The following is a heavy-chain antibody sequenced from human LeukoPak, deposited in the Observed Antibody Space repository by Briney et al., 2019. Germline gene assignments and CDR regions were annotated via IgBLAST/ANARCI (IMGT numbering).Heavy chain of an antibody. V-gene: IGHV4-59*01. D-gene: IGHD5-18*01. CDR1: GGSISSYY. CDR2: IYYSGST. Sequence: SETLSLTCTVSGGSISSYYWSWIRQPPGKGLEWIGYIYYSGSTNYNPSLKSRVTISVDTSKNQFSLKLSSVTAADTAVYYCARESQGERGYRYGYSYYYCMDVWGKGTTVTVSS. CDR3: ARESQGERGYRYGYSYYYCMDV. J-gene: IGHJ6*03.